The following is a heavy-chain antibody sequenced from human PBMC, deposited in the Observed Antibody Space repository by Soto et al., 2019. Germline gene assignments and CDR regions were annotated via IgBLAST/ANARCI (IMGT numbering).Heavy chain of an antibody. CDR1: GFTFSDYY. Sequence: QVQLVESGGGLVKPGGSLRLSCAASGFTFSDYYMSWIRQAPGKGLEWVSYISSSGFTIYYADSVKGRFTISGGNAMNSLYLQMNSLRAEDTALYYCARATLRGNEGYYYGLDVWGQGTTVTVSS. CDR3: ARATLRGNEGYYYGLDV. CDR2: ISSSGFTI. D-gene: IGHD3-10*01. V-gene: IGHV3-11*01. J-gene: IGHJ6*02.